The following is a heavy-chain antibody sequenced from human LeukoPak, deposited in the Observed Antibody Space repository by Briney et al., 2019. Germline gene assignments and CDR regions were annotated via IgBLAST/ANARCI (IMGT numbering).Heavy chain of an antibody. J-gene: IGHJ4*02. CDR3: ARGGFGEFKIWGPVDY. D-gene: IGHD3-10*01. CDR2: IIPIFGTA. V-gene: IGHV1-69*13. Sequence: VKVSCKASGGTFSSYAISWVRQAPGQGLEWMGGIIPIFGTANYAQKFQGRVTITADKSTSTAYMELSSLRSEDTAVYYCARGGFGEFKIWGPVDYWGQGTLVTVSS. CDR1: GGTFSSYA.